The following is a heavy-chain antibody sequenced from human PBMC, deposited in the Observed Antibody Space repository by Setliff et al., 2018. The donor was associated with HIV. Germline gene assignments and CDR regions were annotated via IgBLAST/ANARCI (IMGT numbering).Heavy chain of an antibody. D-gene: IGHD2-2*02. CDR1: GGSIRSNSYY. CDR2: ISYSGNT. J-gene: IGHJ5*02. Sequence: SETLSLTCSVSGGSIRSNSYYWGWIRQPPGKGLEWIGSISYSGNTYYDPSLKSRVTIFVDTSKTQFYLKLRSVTASDTAVYYCARYTSKVDWFDPWGQGTLVTVSS. V-gene: IGHV4-39*01. CDR3: ARYTSKVDWFDP.